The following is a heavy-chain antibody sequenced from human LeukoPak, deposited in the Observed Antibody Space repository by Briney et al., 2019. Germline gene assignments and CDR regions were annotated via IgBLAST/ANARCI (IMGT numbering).Heavy chain of an antibody. J-gene: IGHJ6*03. V-gene: IGHV1-69*05. D-gene: IGHD3-10*01. Sequence: ASVKVSCKASGGTFSSYAISWVRQAPGQGLEWMGGIIPIFGTADYAQKFQGRVTITTDESTSTAYMELSSLRSEDTAVYYCAREGLGGYYMDVWGKGTTVTVSS. CDR2: IIPIFGTA. CDR1: GGTFSSYA. CDR3: AREGLGGYYMDV.